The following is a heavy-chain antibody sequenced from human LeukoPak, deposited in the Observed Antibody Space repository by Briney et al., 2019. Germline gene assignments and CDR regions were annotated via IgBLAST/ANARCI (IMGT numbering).Heavy chain of an antibody. V-gene: IGHV1-69*04. J-gene: IGHJ2*01. D-gene: IGHD6-19*01. CDR2: IIPILGIA. Sequence: ASVKVSCKASGGTFSSYAISWVRQAPGQGLEWMGRIIPILGIASYAQKFQGRVTITADKSTSTAYMELSSLRSEDTAVYYCARTTIAVAGTGRYWYFDLWGRGTLVTVSS. CDR1: GGTFSSYA. CDR3: ARTTIAVAGTGRYWYFDL.